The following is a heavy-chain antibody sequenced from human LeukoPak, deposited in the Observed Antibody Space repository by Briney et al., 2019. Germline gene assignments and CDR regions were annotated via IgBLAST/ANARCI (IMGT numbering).Heavy chain of an antibody. J-gene: IGHJ4*02. CDR3: AKAHCSSISCYSLFDY. CDR1: GFTFSSYA. Sequence: GGPLRLPCATSGFTFSSYAMSWARQAPGKAREWGSAISGSGGSTYYAHSVKGRFTIPRDNPKTTLYLQMNTLRAEDTAVYYCAKAHCSSISCYSLFDYWGQGTLVTVSS. CDR2: ISGSGGST. D-gene: IGHD2-2*01. V-gene: IGHV3-23*01.